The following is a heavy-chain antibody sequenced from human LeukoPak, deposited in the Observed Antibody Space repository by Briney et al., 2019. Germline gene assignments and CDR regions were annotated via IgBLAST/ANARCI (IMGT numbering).Heavy chain of an antibody. Sequence: PSETLSLTCTVSGGSISSGSYYWSWIRQPAGKGLEWIGRIDPSGSTNYDPSLKSRVTISVDTSKNQFSLRLSSVTAADTAVYYCARGSYDSSDFEYFHHWGQGTLVTVSS. V-gene: IGHV4-61*02. CDR3: ARGSYDSSDFEYFHH. CDR2: IDPSGST. CDR1: GGSISSGSYY. D-gene: IGHD3-22*01. J-gene: IGHJ1*01.